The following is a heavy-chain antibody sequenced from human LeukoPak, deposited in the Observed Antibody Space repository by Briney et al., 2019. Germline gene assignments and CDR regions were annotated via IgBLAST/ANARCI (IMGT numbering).Heavy chain of an antibody. CDR2: INHSGST. V-gene: IGHV4-34*01. CDR1: GGSFSGYY. Sequence: SETLSLTCAVYGGSFSGYYWSWIRQPPGKGLEWIGEINHSGSTNYNPSLKSRVTISVDTSKNQFSLKLSSVTAADTAVYYCARSAVAGYFDYWGQGTLVTVSS. J-gene: IGHJ4*02. D-gene: IGHD6-19*01. CDR3: ARSAVAGYFDY.